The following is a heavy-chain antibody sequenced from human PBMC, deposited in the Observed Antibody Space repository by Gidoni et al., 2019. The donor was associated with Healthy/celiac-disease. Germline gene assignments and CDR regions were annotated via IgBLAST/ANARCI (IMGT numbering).Heavy chain of an antibody. J-gene: IGHJ4*02. CDR1: GFTFISYS. CDR2: ISSSSSYI. V-gene: IGHV3-21*01. Sequence: EVQLVESGGGLVKPGGSLRLSCAASGFTFISYSMNWVRQAPGKGLEWVSSISSSSSYIYYADSVKGRFTISRDNAKNSLYLQMNSLRAEDTAVYYCARDERYYYDTGPFDYWGQGTLVTVSS. D-gene: IGHD3-22*01. CDR3: ARDERYYYDTGPFDY.